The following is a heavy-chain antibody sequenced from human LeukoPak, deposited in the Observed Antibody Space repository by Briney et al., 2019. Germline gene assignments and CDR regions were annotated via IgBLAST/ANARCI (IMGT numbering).Heavy chain of an antibody. CDR2: IRYDGSNK. CDR3: AKTLSSSGWSAY. CDR1: GFTFSSYG. D-gene: IGHD2/OR15-2a*01. Sequence: PGGSLRLSCAASGFTFSSYGMLCLRQAPGKGLEWVAFIRYDGSNKYYADSVKGRFTISRDNSKNTMYLQMNSLRAEDTAVYYCAKTLSSSGWSAYCRQRSLVTVSS. V-gene: IGHV3-30*02. J-gene: IGHJ4*02.